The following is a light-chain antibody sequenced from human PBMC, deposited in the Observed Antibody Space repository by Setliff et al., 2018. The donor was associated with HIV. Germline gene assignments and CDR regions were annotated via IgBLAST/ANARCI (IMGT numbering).Light chain of an antibody. V-gene: IGLV2-14*01. CDR2: EVT. CDR1: SNDVGAYNT. CDR3: SSYTNSNSYV. Sequence: SALAQPASVSGSPGQSITISCTGTSNDVGAYNTVYWYQQHPGEAPKLMIYEVTNRPSGVSSRFSGSKSGNTASLTIFGLQAEDEADYYCSSYTNSNSYVFGTGTKVTVL. J-gene: IGLJ1*01.